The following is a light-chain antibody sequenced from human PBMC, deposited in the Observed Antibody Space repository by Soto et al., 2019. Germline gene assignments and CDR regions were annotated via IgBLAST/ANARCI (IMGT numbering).Light chain of an antibody. CDR3: QQSYRTPS. CDR1: QSISGS. V-gene: IGKV1-39*01. Sequence: DVQMTQSPSSLSASVRDRVTITCRASQSISGSLKWYQQKAGKAPKLLIYGASTLQSGVPSMFSGSGSGTDYTLTISSLQQEDFATYYWQQSYRTPSFGQGTRLEI. CDR2: GAS. J-gene: IGKJ5*01.